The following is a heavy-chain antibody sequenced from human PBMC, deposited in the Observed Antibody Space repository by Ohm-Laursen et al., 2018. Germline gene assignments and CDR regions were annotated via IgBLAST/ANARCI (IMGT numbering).Heavy chain of an antibody. Sequence: SLRLSCAASGFTFSTSGMHWVRQAPGKGLEWVSYISGSGSVTYYADSVKGRFTVSRDNAKNSLYLQVNSLRAEDTAVYSCARGRPASYYYYAMDVWGQGTTVTVSS. CDR2: ISGSGSVT. J-gene: IGHJ6*02. CDR1: GFTFSTSG. CDR3: ARGRPASYYYYAMDV. V-gene: IGHV3-48*03.